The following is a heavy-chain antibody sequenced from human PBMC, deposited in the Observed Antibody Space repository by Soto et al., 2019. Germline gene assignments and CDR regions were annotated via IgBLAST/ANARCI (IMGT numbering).Heavy chain of an antibody. CDR3: VRTSLVVAAATREDY. J-gene: IGHJ4*02. D-gene: IGHD2-15*01. Sequence: EVQLVESGGGLVQPGESLRLSCAASGFTFSSYWTHWVRQAPGKGLVWVSRINSDGSSTSYAGSVKGRFTISRDNAKNALYLQMNSLRAEDTAVYYCVRTSLVVAAATREDYWGQGTLVTVSS. CDR1: GFTFSSYW. CDR2: INSDGSST. V-gene: IGHV3-74*01.